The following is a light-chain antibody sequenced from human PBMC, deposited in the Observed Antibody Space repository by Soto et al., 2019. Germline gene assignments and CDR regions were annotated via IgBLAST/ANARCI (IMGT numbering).Light chain of an antibody. CDR3: QQYSSYSQFT. J-gene: IGKJ3*01. V-gene: IGKV1-5*03. CDR1: QSIKNW. Sequence: DIQITQPPSTLSASVGDRVTITCRASQSIKNWLAWYQQKPGEAPKLLIYKASTLESGVPSRFSGSGSGTEFTLTISCLQPDDVATYYCQQYSSYSQFTFGPGTKLDIK. CDR2: KAS.